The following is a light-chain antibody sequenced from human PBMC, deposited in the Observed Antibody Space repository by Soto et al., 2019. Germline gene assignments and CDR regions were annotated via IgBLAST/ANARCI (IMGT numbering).Light chain of an antibody. CDR2: DNN. Sequence: QSVLTQPPSVSAAPGQKVTISCSGSSSNIGNNYVSWYQQLPGTAPKLLIYDNNKRPSGIPDRFSGSKSSTSATLGITGLQTGDEDDYYCGTWDSSLSAVVFGGGTKLTVL. CDR1: SSNIGNNY. J-gene: IGLJ2*01. CDR3: GTWDSSLSAVV. V-gene: IGLV1-51*01.